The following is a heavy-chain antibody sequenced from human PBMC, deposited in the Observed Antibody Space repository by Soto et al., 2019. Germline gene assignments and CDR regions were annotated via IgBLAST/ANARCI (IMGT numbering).Heavy chain of an antibody. J-gene: IGHJ4*02. Sequence: QVQLVQSGAEVKKPWASVKVSCKASGYTFTSYGISWVRQAPGQGLEWMGWISAYNGNTNYAQRLQGRDTMTTDTTTSRAYRELRSLRSDDTAVYYWARVRIGSWYYFDYWGQGTLVTVSS. D-gene: IGHD6-13*01. CDR3: ARVRIGSWYYFDY. CDR1: GYTFTSYG. V-gene: IGHV1-18*01. CDR2: ISAYNGNT.